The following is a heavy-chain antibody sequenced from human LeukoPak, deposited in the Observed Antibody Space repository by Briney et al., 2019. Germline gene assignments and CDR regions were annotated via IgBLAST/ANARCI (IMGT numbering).Heavy chain of an antibody. V-gene: IGHV3-48*03. CDR1: GFTFSHYE. D-gene: IGHD2-2*01. Sequence: PGGSLRLSCEASGFTFSHYEMNWVRQAPGKGLEWVSYISSSGYTIYYADSVKGRFTISRDNAKNSLYLQMNSLRAGDTAVYYCAREDCSSTSCYDPSVSDYWGQGTLVTVSS. CDR2: ISSSGYTI. J-gene: IGHJ4*02. CDR3: AREDCSSTSCYDPSVSDY.